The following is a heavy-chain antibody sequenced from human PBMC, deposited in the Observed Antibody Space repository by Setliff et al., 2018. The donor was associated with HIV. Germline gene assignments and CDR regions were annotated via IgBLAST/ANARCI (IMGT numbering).Heavy chain of an antibody. CDR3: ARDYYDSSGYIFFPGLPDY. Sequence: SVKVSCKASGGTFSSYTISWVRQAPGQGLEWMGRIIPTLGIANYAQKFQGRVTITADKSTSTAYMELSSLRSEDTAVYYCARDYYDSSGYIFFPGLPDYWGQGTLVTVSS. CDR1: GGTFSSYT. J-gene: IGHJ4*02. D-gene: IGHD3-22*01. CDR2: IIPTLGIA. V-gene: IGHV1-69*04.